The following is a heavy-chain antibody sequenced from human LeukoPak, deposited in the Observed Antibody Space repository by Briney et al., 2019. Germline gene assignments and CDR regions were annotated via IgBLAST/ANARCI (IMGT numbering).Heavy chain of an antibody. V-gene: IGHV3-48*02. D-gene: IGHD2-15*01. CDR1: GLTFSRYR. CDR3: YRAKVRYCSAGSCYSSDYFDY. Sequence: PGGSVRLSCAASGLTFSRYRMNWVRQAPGKGLECVSYISSSSSTIYYEYYVKGRFTISRDNAKSSLYLQMNSLRDEATDMYVYYRAKVRYCSAGSCYSSDYFDYWGQGTLVTVSS. CDR2: ISSSSSTI. J-gene: IGHJ4*02.